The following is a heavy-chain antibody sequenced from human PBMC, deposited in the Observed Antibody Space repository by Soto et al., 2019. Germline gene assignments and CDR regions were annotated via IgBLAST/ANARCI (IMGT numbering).Heavy chain of an antibody. V-gene: IGHV3-30*03. J-gene: IGHJ5*02. CDR1: KFTFGSYG. Sequence: GGSLRLSCAASKFTFGSYGMHWVRQAPGKGLEWVAVISSEGSTKYYADSVKGRFTISRDNSKNTLYLQMNSLRAEDTAVYYCARSTAHFNWFDPWGQGTLVTVSS. CDR3: ARSTAHFNWFDP. CDR2: ISSEGSTK.